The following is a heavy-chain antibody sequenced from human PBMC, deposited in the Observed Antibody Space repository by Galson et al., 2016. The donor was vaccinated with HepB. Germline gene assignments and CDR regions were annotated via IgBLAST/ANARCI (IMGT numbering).Heavy chain of an antibody. CDR3: ANRDGYNYGFDY. CDR1: GFTFSSYS. Sequence: SLRLSCAASGFTFSSYSMNWVRQAPGKGLEWVSYISSSGSTIYYADSVKGRFTISRDIAKNSLYLQMNSLRAEDTAIYYCANRDGYNYGFDYWGQGTLVTVSS. J-gene: IGHJ4*02. CDR2: ISSSGSTI. D-gene: IGHD5-24*01. V-gene: IGHV3-48*01.